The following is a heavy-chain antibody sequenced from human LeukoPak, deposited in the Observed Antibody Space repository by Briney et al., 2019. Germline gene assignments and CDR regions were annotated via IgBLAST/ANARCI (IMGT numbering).Heavy chain of an antibody. D-gene: IGHD3-3*01. V-gene: IGHV1-18*01. CDR3: ARSPPAPTIFGVANYYYYMDV. J-gene: IGHJ6*03. Sequence: ASVKVSCKASGYTFTSYGTSWVRQAPGQGLEWMGWISAYNGNTNYAQKLQGRVTMTTDTSTSTAYMELRSLRSDDTAVYYCARSPPAPTIFGVANYYYYMDVWGKGTTVTVSS. CDR1: GYTFTSYG. CDR2: ISAYNGNT.